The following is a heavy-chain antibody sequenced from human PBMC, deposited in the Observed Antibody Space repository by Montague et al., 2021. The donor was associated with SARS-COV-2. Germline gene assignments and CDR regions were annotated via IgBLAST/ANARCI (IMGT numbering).Heavy chain of an antibody. CDR3: ARAPYYGPGKPYQFEY. CDR2: SYHSGTT. Sequence: SETLSLTCTVSGYSINSNYYWGWIRQPPGKGLEWIGCSYHSGTTHYHPSLKSRVTISLDTSNNHFSLKVTSVTAADTAVYYCARAPYYGPGKPYQFEYWGRGTLVTVYS. D-gene: IGHD3-10*01. J-gene: IGHJ4*02. V-gene: IGHV4-38-2*02. CDR1: GYSINSNYY.